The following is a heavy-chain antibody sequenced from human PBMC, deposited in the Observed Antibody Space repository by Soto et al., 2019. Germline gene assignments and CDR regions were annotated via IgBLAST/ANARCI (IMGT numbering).Heavy chain of an antibody. V-gene: IGHV1-69*13. D-gene: IGHD1-1*01. J-gene: IGHJ6*02. CDR3: AVQYYYYYGMDV. CDR2: IIPIFGTA. Sequence: SVKVSCKASGGTFSSYAISWVRQAPGQGLEWMGGIIPIFGTANYAQKFQGRVTITADESTSTAYMELSSLRSEDTAVYYCAVQYYYYYGMDVWGQGTTVTVSS. CDR1: GGTFSSYA.